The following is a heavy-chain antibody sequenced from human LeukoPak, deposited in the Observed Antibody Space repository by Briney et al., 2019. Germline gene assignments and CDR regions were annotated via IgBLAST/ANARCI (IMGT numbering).Heavy chain of an antibody. D-gene: IGHD3-10*01. J-gene: IGHJ6*03. CDR3: ARGGTMVRGAIPLGYYMDV. V-gene: IGHV4-34*01. CDR1: GGSFSGYY. Sequence: PSETLSLTCAVYGGSFSGYYWSWIRQPPGKGLEWIGEINHIASTNYPPSLKSRLTISVATSKTQFSLNLSSVTAPDTAVYYCARGGTMVRGAIPLGYYMDVWGKGTTVTVSS. CDR2: INHIAST.